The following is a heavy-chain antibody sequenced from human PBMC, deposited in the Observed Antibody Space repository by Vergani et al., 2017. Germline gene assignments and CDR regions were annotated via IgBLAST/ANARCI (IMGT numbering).Heavy chain of an antibody. CDR2: INHSGST. Sequence: QVQLQQWGAGLLKPSETLSLTCAVYGGSFSGYYWSWIRQPPGKGLEWIGEINHSGSTNYNPSLKSRVTISVDTSKNQFSLKLSSVTAADTAVYYCARGMVTICGVVTYYYDGMDVWGQGTTVTVSS. CDR1: GGSFSGYY. J-gene: IGHJ6*02. CDR3: ARGMVTICGVVTYYYDGMDV. V-gene: IGHV4-34*01. D-gene: IGHD3-3*01.